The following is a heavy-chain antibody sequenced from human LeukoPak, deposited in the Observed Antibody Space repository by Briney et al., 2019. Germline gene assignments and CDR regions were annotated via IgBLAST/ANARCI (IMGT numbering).Heavy chain of an antibody. CDR2: ITGSGDTI. CDR3: ARERTTIVSGTTIGAY. D-gene: IGHD2/OR15-2a*01. J-gene: IGHJ4*02. CDR1: GFTFSSYE. V-gene: IGHV3-48*03. Sequence: GGSLRLSCSASGFTFSSYEMNWVRQAPGKGLEWISYITGSGDTIYYADSVKGRFTISRDNAKNSLFLQMNSLTADDTAVYYCARERTTIVSGTTIGAYWGQGTLVTVSS.